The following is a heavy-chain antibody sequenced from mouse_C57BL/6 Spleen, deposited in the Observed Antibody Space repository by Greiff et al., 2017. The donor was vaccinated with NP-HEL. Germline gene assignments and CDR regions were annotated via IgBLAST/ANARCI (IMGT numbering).Heavy chain of an antibody. CDR2: IYPRGGNT. J-gene: IGHJ4*01. V-gene: IGHV1-81*01. Sequence: VQLQQSGAELARPGASVKLSCKASGYTFTSYGISWVKQRPGQGLEWIGEIYPRGGNTYYNEKFKGKATLTADKSSSTAYMELRSLTSEDSAIYYCASRDYYGSSYDCYAMDYWGQGTSVTVSS. CDR3: ASRDYYGSSYDCYAMDY. D-gene: IGHD1-1*01. CDR1: GYTFTSYG.